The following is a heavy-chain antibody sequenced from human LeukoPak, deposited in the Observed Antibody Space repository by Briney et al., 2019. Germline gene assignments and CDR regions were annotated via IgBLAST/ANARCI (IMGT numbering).Heavy chain of an antibody. CDR3: VRHDGRGGATMGALDS. CDR1: GGSISSTSHH. J-gene: IGHJ4*02. V-gene: IGHV4-39*01. CDR2: IYYGRTT. D-gene: IGHD5-12*01. Sequence: SETQSLTCAVSGGSISSTSHHWGWIRQSPGKGLEWIGSIYYGRTTYYNPPLNSRVTISVVTSNNQFSLQLNPVTAADTAVYYCVRHDGRGGATMGALDSCGQGSLVTVSS.